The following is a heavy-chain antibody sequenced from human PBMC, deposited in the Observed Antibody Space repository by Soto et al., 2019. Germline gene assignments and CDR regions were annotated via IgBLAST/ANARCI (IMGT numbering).Heavy chain of an antibody. J-gene: IGHJ4*02. D-gene: IGHD3-16*02. V-gene: IGHV1-3*01. CDR1: GYTFTSYA. Sequence: ASVKVSYKASGYTFTSYAMHWVRQAPGQRLEWMGWINAGNGNTKYSQKFQGRVTITRDTSASTAYMELSSLRSEDTAVYYCARYYNYGGVIVIPHKTRKYYFDYWGQGTLVTVSS. CDR2: INAGNGNT. CDR3: ARYYNYGGVIVIPHKTRKYYFDY.